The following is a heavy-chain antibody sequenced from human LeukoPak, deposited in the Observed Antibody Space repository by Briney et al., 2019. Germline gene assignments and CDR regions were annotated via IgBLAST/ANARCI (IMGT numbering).Heavy chain of an antibody. V-gene: IGHV3-11*01. Sequence: PGGSLGLSCAASGFTFSDYYMSWIRQAPGKGLEWVSYISSSGSTIYYADSVKGRFTIPRDNAKNSLYLQMNSLRAEDTAVYYCARDSAMAMTTDWGQGTLVTVSS. CDR2: ISSSGSTI. J-gene: IGHJ4*02. D-gene: IGHD3-22*01. CDR1: GFTFSDYY. CDR3: ARDSAMAMTTD.